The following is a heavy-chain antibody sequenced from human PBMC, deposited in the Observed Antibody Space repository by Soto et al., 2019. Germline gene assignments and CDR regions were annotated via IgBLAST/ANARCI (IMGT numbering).Heavy chain of an antibody. Sequence: GGSLRLSCAASGFTFSSYGMHWVRQAPGKGLEWVAVISYDGSNKYYADSVKGRFTISRDNSKNTLYLQMNSLRAEDTAVYYCANEAGPDCGGDCYFDYWGQGTLVTVSS. CDR3: ANEAGPDCGGDCYFDY. J-gene: IGHJ4*02. CDR2: ISYDGSNK. CDR1: GFTFSSYG. D-gene: IGHD2-21*02. V-gene: IGHV3-30*18.